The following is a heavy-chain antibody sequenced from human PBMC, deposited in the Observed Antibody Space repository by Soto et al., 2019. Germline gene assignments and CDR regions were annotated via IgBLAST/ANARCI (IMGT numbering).Heavy chain of an antibody. J-gene: IGHJ4*02. V-gene: IGHV3-30-3*01. D-gene: IGHD6-19*01. Sequence: GGSLRLSCAASGFTFSSFSLHWVRQAPGKGLEWLALISYDGSHKYNADAVKGRFTISRDNSKNTLYLQLNSLRLEDTAVYYCARTTTVAGTPEFDYWGQGTLVTVSS. CDR1: GFTFSSFS. CDR2: ISYDGSHK. CDR3: ARTTTVAGTPEFDY.